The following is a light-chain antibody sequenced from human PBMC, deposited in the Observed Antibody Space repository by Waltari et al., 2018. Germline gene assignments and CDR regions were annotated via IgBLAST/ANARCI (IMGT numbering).Light chain of an antibody. CDR2: RNN. J-gene: IGLJ3*02. Sequence: PVLTQPPSASGAPGQTVTISCSGSSSNIGSNYVYWCQQFPGTAPKLLIYRNNQRPSGVPDRISGSKSGTSASLSISGLRSEDEADYYCAAWDDSLSGVVFGGGTKLTVL. V-gene: IGLV1-47*01. CDR1: SSNIGSNY. CDR3: AAWDDSLSGVV.